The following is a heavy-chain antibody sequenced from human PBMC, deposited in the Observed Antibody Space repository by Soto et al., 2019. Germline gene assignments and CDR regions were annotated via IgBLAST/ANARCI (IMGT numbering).Heavy chain of an antibody. J-gene: IGHJ4*02. CDR3: ARDGGYGSGSH. D-gene: IGHD3-10*01. V-gene: IGHV1-18*01. CDR2: ISDYNGNT. Sequence: QVQLVQSGAEVKKPGASVKVSCKASGYTFTSYGISWVRQAPGQGLEWMGGISDYNGNTKYAQKLKGRVTMTTDTATRTAYMELRSPRSDATAVYYWARDGGYGSGSHWGQGTLVIVSS. CDR1: GYTFTSYG.